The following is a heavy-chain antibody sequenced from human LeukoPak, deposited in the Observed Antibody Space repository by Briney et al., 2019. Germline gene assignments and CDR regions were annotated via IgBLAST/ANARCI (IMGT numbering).Heavy chain of an antibody. D-gene: IGHD3-3*01. J-gene: IGHJ4*02. CDR1: GFTFSSYA. V-gene: IGHV3-23*03. CDR2: MYTGGTT. CDR3: AKDRTTIFGVVIPYFDY. Sequence: GGSLRLSCAASGFTFSSYAMHWVRQAPGKGLEWVSVMYTGGTTYYAVSVKGRFTISRDNSKNTLYLQMNSLRAEDTAVYYCAKDRTTIFGVVIPYFDYWGQGTLVTVSS.